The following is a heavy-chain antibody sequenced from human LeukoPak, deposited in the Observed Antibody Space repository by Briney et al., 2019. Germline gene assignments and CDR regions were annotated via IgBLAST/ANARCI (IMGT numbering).Heavy chain of an antibody. CDR2: IIPIFGTA. CDR1: GGTFSSYA. J-gene: IGHJ4*02. D-gene: IGHD2-21*01. CDR3: AIQDLAPCGGDCYWDFDY. Sequence: GASVKVSCKASGGTFSSYAISWVRQAPGQGLEWMGGIIPIFGTANYAQKFQGRVTITADESTSTAYMELSSLRSEDTAVYYCAIQDLAPCGGDCYWDFDYWGQGTLVTVCS. V-gene: IGHV1-69*13.